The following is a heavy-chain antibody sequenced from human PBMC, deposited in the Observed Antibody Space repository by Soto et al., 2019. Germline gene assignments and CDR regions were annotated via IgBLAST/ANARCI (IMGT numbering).Heavy chain of an antibody. Sequence: QVQLVQSGAEVKKPGASVKVSCKASGYTFTNYDINWVRQATGQGLEWMGWMNPKSGNTGYAQQFQGRVIRTRSTSKSTAYMELSSLGSEGTAVYYCVRVYGEIDYWGQGTLVTVSS. CDR2: MNPKSGNT. CDR3: VRVYGEIDY. D-gene: IGHD4-17*01. V-gene: IGHV1-8*01. CDR1: GYTFTNYD. J-gene: IGHJ4*02.